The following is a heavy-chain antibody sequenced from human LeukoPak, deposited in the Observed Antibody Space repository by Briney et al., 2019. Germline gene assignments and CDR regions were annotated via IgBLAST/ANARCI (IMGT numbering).Heavy chain of an antibody. CDR1: GFTFSSYW. CDR3: ARDINGYYGSGSYYNWTY. J-gene: IGHJ4*02. D-gene: IGHD3-10*01. Sequence: GGSLRLSCAASGFTFSSYWMSWVRQAPGKGLEWVATIKQDGSEKYYVDSVKGRFTISRDNAKNSLYLQMNSLRAEDTAVYYCARDINGYYGSGSYYNWTYWGQGTLVTVSS. CDR2: IKQDGSEK. V-gene: IGHV3-7*01.